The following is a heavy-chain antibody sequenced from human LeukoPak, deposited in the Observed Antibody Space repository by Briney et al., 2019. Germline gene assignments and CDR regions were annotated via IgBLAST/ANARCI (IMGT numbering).Heavy chain of an antibody. D-gene: IGHD2-15*01. Sequence: GGSLRLSCAASGFTFSSYWMHWVRQAPGKGLVWVSRINSDGSSTSYADSVKGRFTISRDNAKNTLYLQMNSLRAEDTAVYYCARICSGGNCYFPSIWGQGTMVTVSS. CDR3: ARICSGGNCYFPSI. V-gene: IGHV3-74*01. CDR1: GFTFSSYW. CDR2: INSDGSST. J-gene: IGHJ3*02.